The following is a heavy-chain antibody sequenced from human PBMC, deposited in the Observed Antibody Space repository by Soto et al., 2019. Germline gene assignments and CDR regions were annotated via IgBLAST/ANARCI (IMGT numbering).Heavy chain of an antibody. CDR3: ARASAVGGDDSFDI. Sequence: QVQLVESGGGVVQPGRSLRLSCAASGFTFSSYGMHWVRQAPGKGLEWVAVIWYDGSNKYYADSVKGRFTISRDNSKNTLYLQMNSLIAEDTAVYYCARASAVGGDDSFDIWGQGTMVTVSS. CDR2: IWYDGSNK. CDR1: GFTFSSYG. V-gene: IGHV3-33*01. D-gene: IGHD6-19*01. J-gene: IGHJ3*02.